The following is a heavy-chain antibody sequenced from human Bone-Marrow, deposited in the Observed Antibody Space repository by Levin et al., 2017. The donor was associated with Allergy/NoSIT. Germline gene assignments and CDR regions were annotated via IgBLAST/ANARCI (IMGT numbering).Heavy chain of an antibody. CDR1: GFTISTNY. Sequence: AGGSLRLSCAASGFTISTNYMSWVRQVPGKGLEWVSIIHSGGRKNYADSVKGRFTISRDNNNNTLYLQMNSLRGEDTAIYYCARDDVVATNHWGQGTLVIVSS. D-gene: IGHD5-12*01. V-gene: IGHV3-66*01. CDR3: ARDDVVATNH. CDR2: IHSGGRK. J-gene: IGHJ4*02.